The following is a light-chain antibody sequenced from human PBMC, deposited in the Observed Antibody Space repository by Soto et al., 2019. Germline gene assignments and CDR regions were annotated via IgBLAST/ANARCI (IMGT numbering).Light chain of an antibody. CDR3: QQYKSYSLST. Sequence: DIQMTQSPSTLSASVGDRVIIICRASQSISSWLAWYQQKPGKAPKLLIHKASSLQSGVPSRFSGSGSGTEFTLTISSLQPDDFATYYCQQYKSYSLSTFGPGTKVDF. J-gene: IGKJ3*01. CDR2: KAS. V-gene: IGKV1-5*03. CDR1: QSISSW.